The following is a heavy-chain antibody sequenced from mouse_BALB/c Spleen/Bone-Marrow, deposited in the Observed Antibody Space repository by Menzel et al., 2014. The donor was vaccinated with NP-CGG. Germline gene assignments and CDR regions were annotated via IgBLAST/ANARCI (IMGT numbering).Heavy chain of an antibody. J-gene: IGHJ2*01. CDR3: ARYYGNYFDY. CDR1: GISITTGNYR. V-gene: IGHV3-5*02. D-gene: IGHD2-1*01. CDR2: IYYSGTI. Sequence: EVKLMESGPGLVKPSQTVSLPCTVTGISITTGNYRWSWIRQFPGNKLEWIGYIYYSGTITYNPSLTSRTTITRDTSKNQFFLEMISLTAEDTATYYCARYYGNYFDYWGQGTTLTVSS.